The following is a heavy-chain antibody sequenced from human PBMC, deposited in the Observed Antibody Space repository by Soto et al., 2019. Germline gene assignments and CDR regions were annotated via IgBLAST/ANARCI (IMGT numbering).Heavy chain of an antibody. J-gene: IGHJ4*02. Sequence: SETLSLTCAVYGGSFSGYYWSWIRQPPGKGLEWIGEINHSGSTNYNPSLKSRVTISVDTSKNQFSLKLSSVTAADTAVYYCARALAVADLDYWGQGTLVTVSS. CDR1: GGSFSGYY. CDR3: ARALAVADLDY. CDR2: INHSGST. V-gene: IGHV4-34*01. D-gene: IGHD6-19*01.